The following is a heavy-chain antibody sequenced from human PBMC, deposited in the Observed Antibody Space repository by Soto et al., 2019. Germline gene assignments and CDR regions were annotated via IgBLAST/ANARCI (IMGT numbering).Heavy chain of an antibody. CDR2: IYPSDSDT. Sequence: GESLKISCKGSGYNFAGYWIAWVRQMPGKGLELIGIIYPSDSDTRYRPSFQGQVTISADKSISSAYLQWSSLRASDTAMYYCARGGVSTRTFDYWGQGTPVTVS. D-gene: IGHD3-3*01. J-gene: IGHJ4*02. CDR1: GYNFAGYW. V-gene: IGHV5-51*01. CDR3: ARGGVSTRTFDY.